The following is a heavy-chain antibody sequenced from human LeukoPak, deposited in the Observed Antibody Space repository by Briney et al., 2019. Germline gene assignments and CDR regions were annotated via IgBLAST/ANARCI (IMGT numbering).Heavy chain of an antibody. D-gene: IGHD2-15*01. J-gene: IGHJ4*02. V-gene: IGHV3-30*02. CDR1: GFTFSING. CDR3: AKDGRRYCSGGSCFHFDY. Sequence: GGSLRPSCAASGFTFSINGMHWVRQAPGKGLEWVASIQYDGAKKYYADSVKGRFTISRDNSKNTLYLQMNSLRAEDTAVYYCAKDGRRYCSGGSCFHFDYWGQGTLVTVSS. CDR2: IQYDGAKK.